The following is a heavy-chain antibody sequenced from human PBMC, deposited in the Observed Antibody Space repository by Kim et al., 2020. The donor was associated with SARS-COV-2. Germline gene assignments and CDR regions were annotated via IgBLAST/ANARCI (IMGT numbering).Heavy chain of an antibody. CDR2: ISSSSSTI. Sequence: GGSLRLSCAASGFTFSSYSMNWVRQAPGKGLEWVSYISSSSSTIYYADSVKGRFTISRDNAKNSLYLQMNSLRDEDTAVYYCARGGDYVWGSYLGANWFDPWGQGTLVTVSS. CDR3: ARGGDYVWGSYLGANWFDP. CDR1: GFTFSSYS. J-gene: IGHJ5*02. D-gene: IGHD3-16*02. V-gene: IGHV3-48*02.